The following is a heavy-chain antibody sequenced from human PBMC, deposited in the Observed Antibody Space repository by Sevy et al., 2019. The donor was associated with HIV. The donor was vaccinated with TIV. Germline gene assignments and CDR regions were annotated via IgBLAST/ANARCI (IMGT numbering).Heavy chain of an antibody. CDR2: IKADGSDK. V-gene: IGHV3-7*01. CDR1: XXTXSAXW. D-gene: IGHD1-26*01. J-gene: IGHJ4*02. CDR3: XQETXGRXXS. Sequence: GGSLRLSCAXXXXTXSAXWMNWVRQAPGKGLEWVANIKADGSDKHYVDSVEGRFTISRDNAKNSLYLQMNSLRVEDTAVXYCXQETXGRXXSXGQGTLVTVSS.